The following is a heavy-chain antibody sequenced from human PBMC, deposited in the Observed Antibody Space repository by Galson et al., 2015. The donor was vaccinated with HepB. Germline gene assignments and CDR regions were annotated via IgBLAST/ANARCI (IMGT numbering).Heavy chain of an antibody. CDR1: GYTFTSYG. Sequence: SVKVSCKASGYTFTSYGISWVRQAPGQGLEWMGWISAYNGNTNYAQKLQGRVTMTTDTSTSTAYMELRSLRSDDTAVYYCARDARIAVAGRPDYWGQGTLVTVSS. CDR3: ARDARIAVAGRPDY. V-gene: IGHV1-18*01. J-gene: IGHJ4*02. D-gene: IGHD6-19*01. CDR2: ISAYNGNT.